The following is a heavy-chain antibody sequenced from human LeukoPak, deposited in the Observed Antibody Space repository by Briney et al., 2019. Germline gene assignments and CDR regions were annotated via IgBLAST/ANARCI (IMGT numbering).Heavy chain of an antibody. J-gene: IGHJ6*02. CDR3: AREWGYCSSTSCYTGYYYYYGMDV. V-gene: IGHV3-33*01. Sequence: GRSLRLSCAASGFTFSSYGMHWVRQAPGKGLEWVAVIWYDGSNKYYADSVKGRFTISRDNAKNSLYLQMNSLRAEDTAVYYCAREWGYCSSTSCYTGYYYYYGMDVWGQGTTVTVSS. CDR1: GFTFSSYG. CDR2: IWYDGSNK. D-gene: IGHD2-2*02.